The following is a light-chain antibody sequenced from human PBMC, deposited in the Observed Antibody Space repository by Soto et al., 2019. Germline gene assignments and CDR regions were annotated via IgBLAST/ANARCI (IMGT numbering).Light chain of an antibody. CDR3: QQYNHWPPLT. V-gene: IGKV3-11*01. CDR2: DAS. J-gene: IGKJ5*01. CDR1: QSVSSY. Sequence: EIVLTQSPATGSLSPLERATLSCMASQSVSSYLAWYQQKPVQAPRLLIYDASNRATGIPARFTGSGSGTEFTLTISSLQSEEFAVYYCQQYNHWPPLTFGQGTRLEIK.